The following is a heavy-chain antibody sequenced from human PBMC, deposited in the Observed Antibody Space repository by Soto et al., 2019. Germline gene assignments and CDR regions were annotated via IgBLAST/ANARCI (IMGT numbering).Heavy chain of an antibody. CDR1: GGTFSSYA. Sequence: QVQLVQSGAEVKKPGSSVKVSCKASGGTFSSYAISWVRQAPGQGLEWMGGIIPIFGTANYAQKFQGRVTITADESTSTAYMELSSLSSEDTAVYYCAREVSRATTPTLGKDWGQGTLVTVSS. CDR2: IIPIFGTA. J-gene: IGHJ4*02. V-gene: IGHV1-69*01. CDR3: AREVSRATTPTLGKD. D-gene: IGHD1-1*01.